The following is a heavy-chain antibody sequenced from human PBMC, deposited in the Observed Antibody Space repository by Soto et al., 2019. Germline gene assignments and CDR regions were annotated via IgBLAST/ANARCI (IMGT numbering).Heavy chain of an antibody. D-gene: IGHD3-22*01. CDR1: DSVFDPYH. J-gene: IGHJ4*02. Sequence: GVSPMISCKGADSVFDPYHNTWERKLPGIVLEVMGTVVPSNSYTNYSPSFQVHVTISAEQTIYPAYLQWSILKASDAAMYFCALFQLLSTYYYAHWCQGTMVTVSS. CDR2: VVPSNSYT. CDR3: ALFQLLSTYYYAH. V-gene: IGHV5-10-1*01.